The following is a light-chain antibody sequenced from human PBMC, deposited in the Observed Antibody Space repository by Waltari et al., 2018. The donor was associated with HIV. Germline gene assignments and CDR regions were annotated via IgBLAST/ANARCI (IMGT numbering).Light chain of an antibody. Sequence: GDRVTLTCRTSHSISTYFNWYQQKPGKAPKSLINAASSLQSRVPSRFSGSGSGTDFTLTISMLQREDSATYYCQQSYSTPYTFGQGTNLEMK. J-gene: IGKJ2*01. CDR2: AAS. CDR1: HSISTY. CDR3: QQSYSTPYT. V-gene: IGKV1-39*01.